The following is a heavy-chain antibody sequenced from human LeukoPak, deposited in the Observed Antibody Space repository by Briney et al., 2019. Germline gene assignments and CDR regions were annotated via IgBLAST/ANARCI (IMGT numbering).Heavy chain of an antibody. CDR1: GFTFSSYW. D-gene: IGHD3-3*01. CDR3: PRDGLRKPLVGGMDV. V-gene: IGHV3-7*03. CDR2: IKQDGSEK. Sequence: GGSLRLSCAASGFTFSSYWMSWVRQAPGKGLEWVANIKQDGSEKYYVDSVKGRFTISRDNAKNSLYLQMNSLRAEDTAVYYCPRDGLRKPLVGGMDVCGKGTTVTVSS. J-gene: IGHJ6*04.